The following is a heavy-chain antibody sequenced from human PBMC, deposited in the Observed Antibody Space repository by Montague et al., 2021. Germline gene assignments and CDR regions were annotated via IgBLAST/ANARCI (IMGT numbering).Heavy chain of an antibody. CDR3: AVGSESAWELLHH. CDR2: IYHGTT. D-gene: IGHD1-26*01. Sequence: SETQSLTCTVSGDSISSKYFWSWVRQPLGKGLEWIGEIYHGTTSYSPSLEGRLTVSMDTSKNQFSLKLSSVTAADTAIYYCAVGSESAWELLHHWGQGILVTVSS. CDR1: GDSISSKYF. J-gene: IGHJ5*02. V-gene: IGHV4-4*02.